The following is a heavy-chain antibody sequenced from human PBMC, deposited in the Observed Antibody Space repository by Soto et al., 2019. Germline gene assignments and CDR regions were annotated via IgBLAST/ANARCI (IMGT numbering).Heavy chain of an antibody. D-gene: IGHD3-22*01. V-gene: IGHV4-39*01. J-gene: IGHJ3*02. CDR1: GGSISSGSHY. CDR3: ARVRYYYDSSGYYGDYAFDI. Sequence: SETLSLTCTVSGGSISSGSHYWGWIRQPPGKGLEWIASFYYTGSTYYNPSLKSRVTRSADTSKNQFSLKLSSVTAADTAVYYCARVRYYYDSSGYYGDYAFDIWGKGTMVTVSS. CDR2: FYYTGST.